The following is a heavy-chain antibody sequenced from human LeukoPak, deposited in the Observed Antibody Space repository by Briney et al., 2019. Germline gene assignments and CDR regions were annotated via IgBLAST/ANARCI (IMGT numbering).Heavy chain of an antibody. V-gene: IGHV3-64*01. J-gene: IGHJ4*02. CDR1: GFPFTSYA. D-gene: IGHD3-3*01. CDR3: ARDRLPSHQDDFDY. CDR2: ISRHGANT. Sequence: PGGSLRLSCAASGFPFTSYAMHWVRQAPGRGLEYVSAISRHGANTYYANSVKGRFTISRDNSKNTLYLQMNSLRPEDTAVYYCARDRLPSHQDDFDYWGQGTLVTVSS.